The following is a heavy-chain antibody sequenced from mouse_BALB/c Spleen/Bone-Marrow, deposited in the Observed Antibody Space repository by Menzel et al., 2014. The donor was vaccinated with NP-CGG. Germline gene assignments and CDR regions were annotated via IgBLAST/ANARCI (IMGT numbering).Heavy chain of an antibody. V-gene: IGHV1S130*01. D-gene: IGHD2-1*01. CDR3: ARWVNYVHAMDY. Sequence: SGSVLVRPGASVKLSCKASGYTFTSSWMHWAKQRPGQGLEWIGEIHPNSGNTNYNEKFKGKATLTVDTSSSTAYVDLSSLTSEDSAVYYCARWVNYVHAMDYWGQGTSVTVSS. J-gene: IGHJ4*01. CDR2: IHPNSGNT. CDR1: GYTFTSSW.